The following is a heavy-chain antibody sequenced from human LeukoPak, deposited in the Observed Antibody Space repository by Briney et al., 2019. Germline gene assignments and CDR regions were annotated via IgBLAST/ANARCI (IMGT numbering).Heavy chain of an antibody. CDR2: TYYRSEWHN. Sequence: QTLSLTCAISGDSVSSNSAAWNWIRQSPSRGLEWLGRTYYRSEWHNDYAVSVKSRIIISPDTSKNQFSLQSKSVTPEDTAVYYCARDLAGFGGYSYGMVDYWGQGTLVTVSS. V-gene: IGHV6-1*01. J-gene: IGHJ4*02. CDR1: GDSVSSNSAA. D-gene: IGHD5-18*01. CDR3: ARDLAGFGGYSYGMVDY.